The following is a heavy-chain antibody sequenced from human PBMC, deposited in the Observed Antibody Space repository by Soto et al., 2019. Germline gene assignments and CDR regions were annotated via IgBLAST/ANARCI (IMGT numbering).Heavy chain of an antibody. CDR3: ARRPLNYDLWSGTAKPFDY. D-gene: IGHD3-3*01. J-gene: IGHJ4*02. V-gene: IGHV4-34*01. CDR1: GGSLSGYY. CDR2: INHSGST. Sequence: SETLSLTCAVYGGSLSGYYWSWIRQSPGKGLEWIGEINHSGSTIYNPSLKSRITLSVDTPRNQFSLKLSSVTAADTAVYYCARRPLNYDLWSGTAKPFDYWGQGTLVTVSS.